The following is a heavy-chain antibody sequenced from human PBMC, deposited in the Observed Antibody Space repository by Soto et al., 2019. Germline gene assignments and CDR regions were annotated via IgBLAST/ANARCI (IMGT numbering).Heavy chain of an antibody. CDR1: CHSFRDLF. CDR3: ANDYGDYSNDDFDI. D-gene: IGHD4-17*01. J-gene: IGHJ3*02. CDR2: IHHSGAT. V-gene: IGHV4-34*01. Sequence: TLSLTCSLHCHSFRDLFWSWFRQAPGKGLEWIGEIHHSGATNYNPSLKSRVTITLDRSVNQFTLSLSSMTAADAAGYYCANDYGDYSNDDFDIWRPGTRVT.